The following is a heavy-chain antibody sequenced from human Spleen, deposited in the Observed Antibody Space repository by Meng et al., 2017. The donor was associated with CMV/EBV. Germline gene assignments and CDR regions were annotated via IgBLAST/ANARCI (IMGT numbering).Heavy chain of an antibody. CDR3: ARDIRGSDYYYGMDV. Sequence: GESLKISCAASGFTFSSYRMNWVRQAPGKGLEWVSYISSTSDYIGYADSVKGRFTISRDNARNSLLLQMNSLRVEDTAVYYCARDIRGSDYYYGMDVWGQGTTVTVSS. V-gene: IGHV3-21*01. CDR2: ISSTSDYI. D-gene: IGHD3-10*01. J-gene: IGHJ6*02. CDR1: GFTFSSYR.